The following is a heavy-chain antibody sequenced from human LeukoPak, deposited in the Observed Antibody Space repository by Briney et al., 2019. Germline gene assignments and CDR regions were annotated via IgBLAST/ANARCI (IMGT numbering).Heavy chain of an antibody. CDR2: INHSGST. D-gene: IGHD6-19*01. Sequence: SETLSLTCAVYGGSFSGYYWSWIRQPPGKGLEWIGEINHSGSTNYNPSLKSRVTISVDTSKNQFSLKLTSVTAADTAVYYCARDPGFSSSFMIFDPWGQGTLVTASS. CDR1: GGSFSGYY. V-gene: IGHV4-34*01. CDR3: ARDPGFSSSFMIFDP. J-gene: IGHJ5*02.